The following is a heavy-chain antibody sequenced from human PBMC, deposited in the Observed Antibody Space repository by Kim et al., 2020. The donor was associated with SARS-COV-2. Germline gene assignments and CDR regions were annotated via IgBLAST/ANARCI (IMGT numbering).Heavy chain of an antibody. D-gene: IGHD2-2*01. CDR1: GGSVSSGSYY. Sequence: SETLSLTCTVSGGSVSSGSYYWSWIRQPPGKGLEWIGYIYYSGSTNYNPSLKSRVTISVDTSKNQFSLKLSSVTAADTAVYYCARVKILPLQPGSSGMDVWGQGTTVTVSS. CDR3: ARVKILPLQPGSSGMDV. J-gene: IGHJ6*02. CDR2: IYYSGST. V-gene: IGHV4-61*01.